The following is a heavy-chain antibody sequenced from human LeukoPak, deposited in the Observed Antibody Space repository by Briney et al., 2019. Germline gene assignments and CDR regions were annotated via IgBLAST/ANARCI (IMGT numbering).Heavy chain of an antibody. J-gene: IGHJ4*02. Sequence: ASVKVSCKASGGTFSSYAISWVRQAPGQGLEWMGGIFPIFGTANYAQKFQGRVTITADESTSTAYMEMSSLRSEDTAVYYCARDSEYYYGSGSYYNLDYWGQGTLVTVSS. V-gene: IGHV1-69*13. CDR2: IFPIFGTA. CDR1: GGTFSSYA. CDR3: ARDSEYYYGSGSYYNLDY. D-gene: IGHD3-10*01.